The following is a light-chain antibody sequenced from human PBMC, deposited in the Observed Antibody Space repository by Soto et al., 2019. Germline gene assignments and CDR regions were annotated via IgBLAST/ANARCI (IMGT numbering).Light chain of an antibody. CDR2: AAS. Sequence: AIRMTQSPSSFSASTGDRVTITCRASQGISSYLAWYQQKPGKAPKLLIYAASTLQSGVPSRFSGSGSGTDFTLTISCLQSEDFATYYCQQYYSYLPLTFG. CDR3: QQYYSYLPLT. CDR1: QGISSY. V-gene: IGKV1-8*01. J-gene: IGKJ4*01.